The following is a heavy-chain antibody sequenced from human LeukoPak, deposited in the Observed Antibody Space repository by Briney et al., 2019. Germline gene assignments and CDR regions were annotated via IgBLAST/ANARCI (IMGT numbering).Heavy chain of an antibody. D-gene: IGHD5-12*01. V-gene: IGHV3-53*01. CDR1: GFTVSGNY. CDR2: IYSGSNT. Sequence: GESLRLSCAASGFTVSGNYMSWVRQAPGEGLEWVSLIYSGSNTYYADSVKGRFTISRDNSKNTLDLQMNTVRAGDTAVYYCARVFHDYYFDSWGQGTLVTVSS. J-gene: IGHJ4*02. CDR3: ARVFHDYYFDS.